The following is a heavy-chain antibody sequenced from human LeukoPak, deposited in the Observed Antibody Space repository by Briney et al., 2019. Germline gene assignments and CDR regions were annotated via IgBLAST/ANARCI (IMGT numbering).Heavy chain of an antibody. J-gene: IGHJ4*02. D-gene: IGHD2-2*02. CDR1: GFTFSSYA. V-gene: IGHV3-30-3*01. Sequence: GGSLRLSCAASGFTFSSYAMHWVRQAPGKGLEWVAVISYDGSNKYYADSVKGRFTISRDNSKNTLYLQMNSLRAEDTAVYYCAREGNYCGSTSCYIGYFDYWGQGTLVTVSS. CDR2: ISYDGSNK. CDR3: AREGNYCGSTSCYIGYFDY.